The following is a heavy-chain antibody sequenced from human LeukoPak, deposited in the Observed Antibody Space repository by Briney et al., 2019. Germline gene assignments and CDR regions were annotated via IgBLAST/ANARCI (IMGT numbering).Heavy chain of an antibody. CDR3: ARDPPRFIAAAGTNFDY. J-gene: IGHJ4*02. CDR2: ISAYNGNT. Sequence: GASVKVSCKASGYTFTSYGISWVRQAPGQGLEWMGWISAYNGNTNYAQKLQGRVTMTTDTSTSTAYMELRSLRSDDTAVYYCARDPPRFIAAAGTNFDYWGQGTLVTVSS. CDR1: GYTFTSYG. D-gene: IGHD6-13*01. V-gene: IGHV1-18*01.